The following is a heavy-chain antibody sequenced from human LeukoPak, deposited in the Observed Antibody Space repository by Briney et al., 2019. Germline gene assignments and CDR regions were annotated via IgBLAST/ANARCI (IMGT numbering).Heavy chain of an antibody. J-gene: IGHJ4*02. D-gene: IGHD6-13*01. V-gene: IGHV4-34*01. CDR3: ADRGEQQLVTGGY. CDR1: GGSFGGYY. Sequence: SETLSLTCAVCGGSFGGYYWSWIRQPPGKGLEWIGEINHSGSTNYNPSLKSRVTISVDTSKNQFSLKLSSVTAADTAVYYCADRGEQQLVTGGYWGQGTLVTVSS. CDR2: INHSGST.